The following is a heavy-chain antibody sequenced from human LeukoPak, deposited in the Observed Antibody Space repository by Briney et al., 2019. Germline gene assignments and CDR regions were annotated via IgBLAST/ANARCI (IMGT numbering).Heavy chain of an antibody. V-gene: IGHV3-23*01. D-gene: IGHD3-3*01. Sequence: GGSLRLSCAASGFTFSSYAMSWVRQAPGKGLEWVSAISGSGASTYYADSVKGRSSISRDNAKNTLYLHMSSLRAEDTGVYYCARAVRAHPPADFWGQGTLVTVSS. CDR1: GFTFSSYA. CDR3: ARAVRAHPPADF. J-gene: IGHJ4*02. CDR2: ISGSGAST.